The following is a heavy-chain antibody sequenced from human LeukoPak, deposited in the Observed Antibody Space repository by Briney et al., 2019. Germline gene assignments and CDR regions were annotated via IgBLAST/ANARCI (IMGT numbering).Heavy chain of an antibody. CDR1: GFTLSRYS. D-gene: IGHD5-18*01. J-gene: IGHJ4*02. CDR3: AKDSASYGRFDY. Sequence: GGSLRLSCTASGFTLSRYSVNWVRQAPGKGLEWVSVISGSGSSTYYADSVKGRFTISRDDSKNTLYLQMNSLRAEDTAVYFCAKDSASYGRFDYWGQGTLVTVSS. V-gene: IGHV3-23*01. CDR2: ISGSGSST.